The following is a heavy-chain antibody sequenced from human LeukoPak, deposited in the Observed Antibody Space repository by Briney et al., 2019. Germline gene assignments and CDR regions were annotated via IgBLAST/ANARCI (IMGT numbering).Heavy chain of an antibody. CDR1: GGSISSYY. CDR2: INYSGST. Sequence: PSETLSLTCTVSGGSISSYYWSWIRQPPGKGLEWIGYINYSGSTNYNPSLKSRVTISVDTSKNQFSLKLSSVTAADTAVYYCARVHSGYDYYYYGMDVWGQGTTVTVSS. V-gene: IGHV4-59*01. J-gene: IGHJ6*02. D-gene: IGHD5-12*01. CDR3: ARVHSGYDYYYYGMDV.